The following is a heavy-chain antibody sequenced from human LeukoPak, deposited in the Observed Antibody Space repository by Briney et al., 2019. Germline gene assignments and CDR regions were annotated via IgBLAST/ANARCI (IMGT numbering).Heavy chain of an antibody. CDR2: IYYSGST. J-gene: IGHJ4*02. Sequence: SETLSLTCTVSGGSISSYYWSWIRQPPGKGLEWIGYIYYSGSTNYNPSLKSRVTISVDTSKNQFSLKLSSVTAADTAVYYCARARNYDILTGYSHFDYWGQGTLVTVSS. D-gene: IGHD3-9*01. CDR3: ARARNYDILTGYSHFDY. V-gene: IGHV4-59*01. CDR1: GGSISSYY.